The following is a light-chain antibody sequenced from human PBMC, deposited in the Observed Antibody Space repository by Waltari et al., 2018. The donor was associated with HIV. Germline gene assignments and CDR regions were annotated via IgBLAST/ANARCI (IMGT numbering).Light chain of an antibody. CDR3: SSYTSSSTLGV. CDR1: SSDVGGYNY. J-gene: IGLJ3*02. CDR2: EVS. V-gene: IGLV2-14*01. Sequence: QSALTQPASVSGSPGQSITISCTGTSSDVGGYNYVSWYQQHPGKAPKLMIYEVSNRLSGVSNRFSGSKSGNTASLTISGLQAEDEADYYCSSYTSSSTLGVFGGGTKLTVL.